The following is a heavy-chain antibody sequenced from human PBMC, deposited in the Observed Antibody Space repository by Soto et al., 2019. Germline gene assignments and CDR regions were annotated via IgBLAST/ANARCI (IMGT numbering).Heavy chain of an antibody. D-gene: IGHD3-3*01. CDR1: GYSFTSYW. CDR2: IDPSDSYT. V-gene: IGHV5-10-1*01. J-gene: IGHJ6*02. CDR3: ARHSYYDFWSGPYGMDV. Sequence: PGESLKISCKGSGYSFTSYWISWVRQMPGKGLEWMGRIDPSDSYTNYSPSFQGHVTISADKSISTAYLQWSSLKASDTAMNYCARHSYYDFWSGPYGMDVWGQGTTVTVSS.